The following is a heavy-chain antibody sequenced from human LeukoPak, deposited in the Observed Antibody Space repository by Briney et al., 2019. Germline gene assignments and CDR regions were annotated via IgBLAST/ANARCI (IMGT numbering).Heavy chain of an antibody. D-gene: IGHD3-3*01. CDR2: INPNSGGT. J-gene: IGHJ4*02. CDR3: ARVNMYDFWSGYYTGMRKYFDY. CDR1: GYTFTGYY. Sequence: ASVKVSCMASGYTFTGYYMHWVRQAPGQGLEWMGWINPNSGGTNYAQKFQGRVTMTRGTSISTAYMELSRLRSDDTAVYYCARVNMYDFWSGYYTGMRKYFDYWGQGTLVTVSS. V-gene: IGHV1-2*02.